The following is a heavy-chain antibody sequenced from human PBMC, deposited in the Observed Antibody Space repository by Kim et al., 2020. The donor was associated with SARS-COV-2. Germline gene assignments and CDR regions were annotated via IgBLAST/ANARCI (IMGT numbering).Heavy chain of an antibody. V-gene: IGHV3-73*01. CDR3: TRVPPDPGSYYDAFDI. CDR1: GFSFSGSS. Sequence: GGSLRLSCAASGFSFSGSSMHWVRQASGKGLEWVGRIRNKANNYVTEYVASVRGRFTISRDDSMNMAYLQMNSLKIEDTAVYYCTRVPPDPGSYYDAFDIWGQGTVVSVSS. J-gene: IGHJ3*02. CDR2: IRNKANNYVT. D-gene: IGHD3-10*01.